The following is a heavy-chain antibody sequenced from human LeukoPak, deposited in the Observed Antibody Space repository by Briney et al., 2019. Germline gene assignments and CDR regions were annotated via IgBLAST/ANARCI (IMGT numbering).Heavy chain of an antibody. CDR2: ISYTGGT. CDR1: GGSVNNGPYY. D-gene: IGHD3-10*01. Sequence: SQTLSLTCTVSGGSVNNGPYYWSWIRQHPGKGLEWIGYISYTGGTYYNPSLESRVSMSVDTSKNQFSLKLSSVTAADTAMYYCARVYYYGSGSYHIDYWGQGTLVTVSS. CDR3: ARVYYYGSGSYHIDY. J-gene: IGHJ4*02. V-gene: IGHV4-31*03.